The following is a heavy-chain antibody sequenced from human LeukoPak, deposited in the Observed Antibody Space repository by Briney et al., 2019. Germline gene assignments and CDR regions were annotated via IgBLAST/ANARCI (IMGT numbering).Heavy chain of an antibody. J-gene: IGHJ4*02. V-gene: IGHV3-21*01. Sequence: GASLRLSCAASGFTFSSYSMTWVRHAPGKGLECVSSISSSSSYIYYADSVKGRFTISRDNAKNSLYLQMNSLRAEDTAVYYCARVTLNYYDSSGYLDYWGQGTLVTVSS. CDR2: ISSSSSYI. CDR1: GFTFSSYS. CDR3: ARVTLNYYDSSGYLDY. D-gene: IGHD3-22*01.